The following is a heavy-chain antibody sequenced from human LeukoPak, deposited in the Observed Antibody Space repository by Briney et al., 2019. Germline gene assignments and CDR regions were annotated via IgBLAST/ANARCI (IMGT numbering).Heavy chain of an antibody. CDR1: GFTFSSYA. CDR3: AKDTSIGRYCTNGVCSPFDY. CDR2: ISDTGATT. V-gene: IGHV3-23*01. Sequence: GGCLRISCAGSGFTFSSYAMSWVRQAPGKGVEWVSAISDTGATTYDADAVKGRFTISRDNSRSTLYLQMNSLRAEDTALYYCAKDTSIGRYCTNGVCSPFDYWGQGTLVTVSS. J-gene: IGHJ4*02. D-gene: IGHD2-8*01.